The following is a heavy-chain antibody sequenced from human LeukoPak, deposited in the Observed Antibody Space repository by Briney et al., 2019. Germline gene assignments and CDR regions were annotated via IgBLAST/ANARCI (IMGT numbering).Heavy chain of an antibody. J-gene: IGHJ6*02. CDR3: ARYQLAWGKSGSPEYFGMDV. Sequence: ASVKVSCKASGYTFTSYAIAWVRQAPGQGLEWMGWISAYNGGTNYAQKFRGRVTMTTDTSTNTGYMELRSLRSDDTAVYFCARYQLAWGKSGSPEYFGMDVWGQGTTVTVSS. CDR2: ISAYNGGT. D-gene: IGHD3-16*01. CDR1: GYTFTSYA. V-gene: IGHV1-18*01.